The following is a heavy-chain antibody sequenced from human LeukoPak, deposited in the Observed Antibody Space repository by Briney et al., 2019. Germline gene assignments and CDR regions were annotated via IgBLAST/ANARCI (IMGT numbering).Heavy chain of an antibody. J-gene: IGHJ6*03. D-gene: IGHD5-24*01. CDR2: ISAYNGNT. Sequence: GASVKVSCKASGYTFTSYGISWVRQAPGQGLEWMGWISAYNGNTNYAQKLQGRVTMTTDTSTSTAYMELRSLRSDDTAVYYCARGPPRRDGYKRDSYMDVWGKGTTVTVSS. CDR3: ARGPPRRDGYKRDSYMDV. CDR1: GYTFTSYG. V-gene: IGHV1-18*01.